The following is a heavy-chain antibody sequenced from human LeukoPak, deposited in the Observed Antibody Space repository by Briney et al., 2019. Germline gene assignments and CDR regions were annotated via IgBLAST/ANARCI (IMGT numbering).Heavy chain of an antibody. Sequence: SETLSLTCAVYGGSFSGYYWSWIRQPPGKGLESIGEINHSGSTNYNPSLKSRVTISVDTSKNQFSLKLSSVTAADTAVYYRAGGAIRDYQNWFDPWGQGTLVTVSS. J-gene: IGHJ5*02. V-gene: IGHV4-34*01. CDR1: GGSFSGYY. D-gene: IGHD3-9*01. CDR2: INHSGST. CDR3: AGGAIRDYQNWFDP.